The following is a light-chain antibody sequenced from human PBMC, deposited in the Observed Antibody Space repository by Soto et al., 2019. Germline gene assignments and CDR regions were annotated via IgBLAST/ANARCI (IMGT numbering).Light chain of an antibody. V-gene: IGLV8-61*01. CDR2: STN. J-gene: IGLJ2*01. Sequence: QTVVTQEPSFSVSPGRTVTLTCGLSSGSVSTSYYPSWYQQTPGQAPRTLIYSTNTRSSGVPDRFSGSILRNKAALTITGAQADDESDYYCVLYMGSGISVFGGGTKLTVL. CDR1: SGSVSTSYY. CDR3: VLYMGSGISV.